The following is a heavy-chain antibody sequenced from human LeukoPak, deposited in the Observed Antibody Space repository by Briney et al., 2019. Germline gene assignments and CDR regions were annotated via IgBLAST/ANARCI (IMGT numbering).Heavy chain of an antibody. CDR1: GFTFSNYW. V-gene: IGHV3-7*03. CDR3: AKGPPPVPSAGYYYMDV. J-gene: IGHJ6*03. D-gene: IGHD6-25*01. CDR2: IKQDGSEK. Sequence: GGSLRLSCAASGFTFSNYWMTWVRQAPGKGLEWVANIKQDGSEKYYAASVKGRFTISRDNAKNTLYLQMNSLRAEDTAVYYCAKGPPPVPSAGYYYMDVWGKGTTVTVSS.